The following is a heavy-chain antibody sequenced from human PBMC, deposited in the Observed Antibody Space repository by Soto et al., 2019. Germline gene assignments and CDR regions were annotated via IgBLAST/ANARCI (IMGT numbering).Heavy chain of an antibody. J-gene: IGHJ4*02. Sequence: QVQLVQSGAEVKKPGSSVKVSCKASGGTFSSYTISWVRQAPGQGLEWMGRIIPILGIANYAQKFQGRVTITEDKSTSTAYMELSSLRSEDTAVYYCATDNGGPMGVDYWGQGTLVTVSS. V-gene: IGHV1-69*08. CDR1: GGTFSSYT. CDR2: IIPILGIA. D-gene: IGHD2-15*01. CDR3: ATDNGGPMGVDY.